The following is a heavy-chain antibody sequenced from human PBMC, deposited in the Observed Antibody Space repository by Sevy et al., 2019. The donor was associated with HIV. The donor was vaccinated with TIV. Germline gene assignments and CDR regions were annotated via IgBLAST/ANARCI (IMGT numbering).Heavy chain of an antibody. CDR1: GFTFSSYG. J-gene: IGHJ4*02. Sequence: GGSLRLSCAASGFTFSSYGMHWVRQAPGKGLEWVAVISYDGSNKYYADSVKGRFTISRDNSKNTLYLQMNSLRAEDTAVYYCAKDLGAGHNLDFWSGYYLIYWGQGTLVTVSS. CDR3: AKDLGAGHNLDFWSGYYLIY. V-gene: IGHV3-30*18. D-gene: IGHD3-3*01. CDR2: ISYDGSNK.